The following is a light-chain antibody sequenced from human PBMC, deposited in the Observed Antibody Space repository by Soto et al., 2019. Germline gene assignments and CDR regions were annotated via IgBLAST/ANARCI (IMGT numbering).Light chain of an antibody. V-gene: IGLV2-23*02. Sequence: QSALTQPASVSGSPGQSITISCTGTSSDVGTYNLVSWYQQYPGKAPKLMIYEVRKRPSGITDRFSGSKSGNTASLTISGLQAEDEAEYYCGSYAGSNSVIFGGGTKLTVL. CDR3: GSYAGSNSVI. CDR1: SSDVGTYNL. J-gene: IGLJ2*01. CDR2: EVR.